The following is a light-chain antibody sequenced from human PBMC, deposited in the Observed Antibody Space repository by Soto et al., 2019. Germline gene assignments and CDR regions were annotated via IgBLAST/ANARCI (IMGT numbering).Light chain of an antibody. Sequence: DIQMTQSPSTLSASVGDRVTITCRASQSISSWLAWYHQKPGKAPKLLIYKSSSLESGVTSWFSGSGAGTEFTLTISSLQPDDLETYYCQQYNSSAFTFGPGTKVDI. CDR2: KSS. CDR3: QQYNSSAFT. CDR1: QSISSW. J-gene: IGKJ3*01. V-gene: IGKV1-5*03.